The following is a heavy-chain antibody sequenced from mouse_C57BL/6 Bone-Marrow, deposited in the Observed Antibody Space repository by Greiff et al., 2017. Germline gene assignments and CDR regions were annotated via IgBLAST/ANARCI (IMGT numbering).Heavy chain of an antibody. J-gene: IGHJ4*01. V-gene: IGHV1-42*01. CDR1: GYSFTGYY. Sequence: EVQLQQSGPELVKPGASVKISCKASGYSFTGYYMNWVKQSPEKSLEWIGEINPSTGGTTYNQKFKAKATLTVDKSSSTAYMQLKSLTSEDSAVYYCARDTTACYYAMDYWGQGTSVTVSS. CDR3: ARDTTACYYAMDY. D-gene: IGHD1-2*01. CDR2: INPSTGGT.